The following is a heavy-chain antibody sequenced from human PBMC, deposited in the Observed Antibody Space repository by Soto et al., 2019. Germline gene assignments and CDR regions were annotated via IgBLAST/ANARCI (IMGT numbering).Heavy chain of an antibody. CDR1: GFTFSSHG. V-gene: IGHV3-23*01. D-gene: IGHD3-22*01. CDR2: ISGSGGST. CDR3: AKSLSYYDSSGYYGYYYYGMDV. Sequence: GGSLRLSCAASGFTFSSHGMSWVRQAPGKGLEWVSAISGSGGSTYYADSVKGRFTISRDNSKSTLYLQVNSLRAEDTAVYYCAKSLSYYDSSGYYGYYYYGMDVWGQGTTVTVSS. J-gene: IGHJ6*02.